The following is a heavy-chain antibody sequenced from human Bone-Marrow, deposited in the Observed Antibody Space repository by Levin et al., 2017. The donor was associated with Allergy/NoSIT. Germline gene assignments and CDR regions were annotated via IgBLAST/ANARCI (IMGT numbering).Heavy chain of an antibody. J-gene: IGHJ6*02. Sequence: GASVKVSCAASGFTFSDYGMHWVRQTPDKGLQWLAVIWYDGTNKYYANSVKGRFTISRDNSKSTLYLQMNSLRDEDTAVYYCVRSDIVVVPADPPYGMDVWGRGTAVTVSS. D-gene: IGHD2-2*01. CDR2: IWYDGTNK. V-gene: IGHV3-33*01. CDR3: VRSDIVVVPADPPYGMDV. CDR1: GFTFSDYG.